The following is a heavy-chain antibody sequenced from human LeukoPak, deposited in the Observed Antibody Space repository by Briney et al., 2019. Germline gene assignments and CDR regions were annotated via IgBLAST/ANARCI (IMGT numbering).Heavy chain of an antibody. V-gene: IGHV1-69*05. Sequence: SVKVSCXASGGTFSSYAISWVRQAPGQGLVWMGRIIPIFGTANYAQKFQGRVTITTDESTSTAYMELSSLRSEDTAVYYCARVPTVTHYYYYMDVWGKGTTVTVSS. D-gene: IGHD4-17*01. CDR3: ARVPTVTHYYYYMDV. CDR2: IIPIFGTA. J-gene: IGHJ6*03. CDR1: GGTFSSYA.